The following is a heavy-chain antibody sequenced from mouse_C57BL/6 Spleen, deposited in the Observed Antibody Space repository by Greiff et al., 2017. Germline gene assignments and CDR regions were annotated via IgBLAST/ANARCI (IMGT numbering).Heavy chain of an antibody. CDR1: GYTFTDYE. Sequence: QVQLQQSGAELVRPGASVTLSCKASGYTFTDYEMHWVKQTPVHGLEWIGAIDPETGGTAYNRKFKGKALLTADNSSSTAYMCLRSLTSEVSAVYYCTTVYSNYAYWGQGTALTVSS. CDR2: IDPETGGT. CDR3: TTVYSNYAY. V-gene: IGHV1-15*01. J-gene: IGHJ2*01. D-gene: IGHD2-5*01.